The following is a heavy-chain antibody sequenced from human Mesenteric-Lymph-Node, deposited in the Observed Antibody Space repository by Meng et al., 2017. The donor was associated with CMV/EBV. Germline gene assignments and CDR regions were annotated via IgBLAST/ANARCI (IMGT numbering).Heavy chain of an antibody. Sequence: SETLSLTCTVSGGSISSSNYYWGWIRQPPGKGLEWIGNIYYSGSTYYNPSLKSRVTISVDTSKNQFSLKLSSVTAADTAVYYCARVVYSSSGYYYGMDVWGQGTTVTVSS. J-gene: IGHJ6*02. CDR2: IYYSGST. V-gene: IGHV4-39*01. CDR1: GGSISSSNYY. D-gene: IGHD6-6*01. CDR3: ARVVYSSSGYYYGMDV.